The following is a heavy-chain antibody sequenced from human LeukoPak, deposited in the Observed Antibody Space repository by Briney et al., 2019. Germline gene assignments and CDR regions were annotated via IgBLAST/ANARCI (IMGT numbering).Heavy chain of an antibody. CDR3: AREGADYYDSSGYQYYFDS. CDR1: GYTFTSYY. J-gene: IGHJ4*02. D-gene: IGHD3-22*01. CDR2: IIPSGGST. Sequence: ASVKVSCKASGYTFTSYYMHWVRQAPGQGLEWMGIIIPSGGSTSYAQKFQGRVTMTRDTSTSTVYMELSGLRSEDTAVYYCAREGADYYDSSGYQYYFDSWGQGTLVTVSS. V-gene: IGHV1-46*01.